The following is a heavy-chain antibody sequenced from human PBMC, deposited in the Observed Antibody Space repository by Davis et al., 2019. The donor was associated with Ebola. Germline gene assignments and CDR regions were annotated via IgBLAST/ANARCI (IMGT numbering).Heavy chain of an antibody. CDR2: VSYDGNTQ. J-gene: IGHJ4*02. CDR1: GFTLSSYA. D-gene: IGHD2-15*01. V-gene: IGHV3-30-3*01. CDR3: ARWDTGGEAAVFHY. Sequence: GESLKISCAASGFTLSSYAMHWVRQAPGKGLEWVAVVSYDGNTQYYGDSVKGRFTISRDNSKNTLYLQMNSLRADDTAVYYCARWDTGGEAAVFHYWGQGILVTVSS.